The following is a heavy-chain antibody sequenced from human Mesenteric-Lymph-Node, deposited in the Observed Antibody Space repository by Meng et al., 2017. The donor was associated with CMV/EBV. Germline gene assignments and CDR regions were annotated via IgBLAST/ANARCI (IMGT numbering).Heavy chain of an antibody. D-gene: IGHD1-1*01. CDR2: ISTYNGNT. J-gene: IGHJ4*02. V-gene: IGHV1-18*01. CDR3: ARTNWNDDEYFDY. CDR1: GYTFTSYG. Sequence: ASVKVSCKASGYTFTSYGITWVRQAPGQGLEWMGWISTYNGNTNYAQKLQGRVTMTTDTSTSTAYMELRSLRSEDTAVYYCARTNWNDDEYFDYWGQGTLVTVSS.